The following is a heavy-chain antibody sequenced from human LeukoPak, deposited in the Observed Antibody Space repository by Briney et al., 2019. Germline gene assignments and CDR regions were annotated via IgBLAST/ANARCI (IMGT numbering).Heavy chain of an antibody. CDR3: ASRGPLSGAWYF. Sequence: PGGSLRLSCAASGFTVSSNDMTWVRQTPGKGLEWVSIIYSGGNTYYADSVKGRFTISRDNAKNSLYLQMNSLRAEDTAVYYCASRGPLSGAWYFWGQGALVTVSS. D-gene: IGHD6-19*01. CDR2: IYSGGNT. J-gene: IGHJ4*02. V-gene: IGHV3-66*01. CDR1: GFTVSSND.